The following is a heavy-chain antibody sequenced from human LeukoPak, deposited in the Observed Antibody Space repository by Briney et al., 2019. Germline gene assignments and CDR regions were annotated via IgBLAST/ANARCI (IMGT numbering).Heavy chain of an antibody. V-gene: IGHV3-30-3*02. J-gene: IGHJ4*02. CDR3: AKDRGYCSSTSCYTASRPHGYFDY. CDR2: ISYDGSNK. D-gene: IGHD2-2*02. Sequence: GGSLRLSCAASGFTFSSYAMHWVRQAPGKGLEWVAVISYDGSNKYYADSVKGRFTISRDNSKNTLYLQMNSLRAEDTAGYYCAKDRGYCSSTSCYTASRPHGYFDYWGQGTLVTVSS. CDR1: GFTFSSYA.